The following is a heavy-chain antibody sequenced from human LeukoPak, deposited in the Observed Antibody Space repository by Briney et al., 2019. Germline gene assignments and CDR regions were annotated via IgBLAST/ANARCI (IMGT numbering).Heavy chain of an antibody. CDR3: ARDRGSYYSLDAFDI. CDR1: GGSISSSSYY. V-gene: IGHV4-39*07. Sequence: SETLSLTCTVSGGSISSSSYYWGWIRQPPGKGLEWIGRIYTSGSTNYNPSLKSRVTMSVDTSKNQFSLKLSSVTAADTAVYYRARDRGSYYSLDAFDIWGQGTMVTVSS. CDR2: IYTSGST. J-gene: IGHJ3*02. D-gene: IGHD1-26*01.